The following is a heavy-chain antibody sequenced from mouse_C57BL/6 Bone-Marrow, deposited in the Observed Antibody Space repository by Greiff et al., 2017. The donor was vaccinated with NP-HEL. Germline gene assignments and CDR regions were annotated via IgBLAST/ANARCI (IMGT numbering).Heavy chain of an antibody. CDR3: ARWGLRRGYAMDY. V-gene: IGHV1-59*01. CDR2: IDPSDSYT. J-gene: IGHJ4*01. D-gene: IGHD2-4*01. CDR1: GYTFTSYW. Sequence: QVQLQQPGAELVRPGTSVKLSCKASGYTFTSYWMHWVKQRPGQGLEWIGVIDPSDSYTNYNQKFKGQATLTVDTSSSTAYMQLSSLTSEDSAVYYCARWGLRRGYAMDYWGQGTSVTVSS.